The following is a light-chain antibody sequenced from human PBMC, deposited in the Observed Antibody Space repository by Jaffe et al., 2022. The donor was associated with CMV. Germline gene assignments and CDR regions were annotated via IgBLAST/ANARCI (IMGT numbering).Light chain of an antibody. CDR2: KAS. CDR1: QSITSW. V-gene: IGKV1-5*03. J-gene: IGKJ1*01. Sequence: DVQLTQSPSTLSASVGDRVTITCRASQSITSWLAWYQQKPGKAPKLLIYKASNLESGVPSRFSGSGSGTEFTLTISSLQPDDFATYFCQQYNFDWSFGQGTKVEIK. CDR3: QQYNFDWS.